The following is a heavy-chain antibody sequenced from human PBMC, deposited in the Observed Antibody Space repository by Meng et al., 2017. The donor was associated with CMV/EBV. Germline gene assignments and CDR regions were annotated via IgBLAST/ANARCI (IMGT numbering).Heavy chain of an antibody. CDR2: IRYDGSNK. Sequence: GGSLRLSCAASGFTFSSYAMSWVRQAPGKGLEWVAFIRYDGSNKYYADSVKGRFTISRDNSKNTLYLQMNSLRAEDTAVYYCARFVPAADYWGQGTLVTVSS. CDR1: GFTFSSYA. D-gene: IGHD2-2*01. V-gene: IGHV3-30*02. CDR3: ARFVPAADY. J-gene: IGHJ4*02.